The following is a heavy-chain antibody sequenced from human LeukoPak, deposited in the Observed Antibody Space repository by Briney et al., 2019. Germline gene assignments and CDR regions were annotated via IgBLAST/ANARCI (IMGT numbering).Heavy chain of an antibody. J-gene: IGHJ3*02. D-gene: IGHD1-1*01. CDR1: GGSVSSGSYY. Sequence: SETLSLTCTVSGGSVSSGSYYWSWFRRPPGKGLEWIGYIYYGGSTNYNPSLESRVTISVDTSKNQFSLKLSSVTAADTAVYYCARVGTADAFDIWGQGTMVTVSS. V-gene: IGHV4-61*01. CDR3: ARVGTADAFDI. CDR2: IYYGGST.